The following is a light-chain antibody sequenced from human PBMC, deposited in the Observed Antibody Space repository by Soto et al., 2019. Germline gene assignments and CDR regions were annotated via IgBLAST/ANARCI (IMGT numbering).Light chain of an antibody. CDR3: SSYAGSNNFV. V-gene: IGLV2-8*01. CDR1: SSDVGGYNY. CDR2: EVS. Sequence: QSALTQPPSASGSPGQSVTISCTGTSSDVGGYNYVSWYQQHPGKAPKLMIYEVSKRPSGVPDRFSGSKSGNTASLTVSGHQADDEADYYCSSYAGSNNFVFGGGTKLTVL. J-gene: IGLJ2*01.